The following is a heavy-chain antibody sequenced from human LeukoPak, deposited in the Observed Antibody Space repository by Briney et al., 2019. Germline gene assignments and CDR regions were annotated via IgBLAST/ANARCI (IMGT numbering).Heavy chain of an antibody. J-gene: IGHJ4*02. CDR3: ARASWKYYYDSSGYWGG. CDR2: IYYSGST. CDR1: GGSISSSSYY. V-gene: IGHV4-39*07. D-gene: IGHD3-22*01. Sequence: SETLSLTCTVSGGSISSSSYYWGWIRQPPGKGLEWIGSIYYSGSTYYNPSLKSRVTISVDTSKNQFSLKLSSVTAADTAVYYCARASWKYYYDSSGYWGGWGQGTLVTVSS.